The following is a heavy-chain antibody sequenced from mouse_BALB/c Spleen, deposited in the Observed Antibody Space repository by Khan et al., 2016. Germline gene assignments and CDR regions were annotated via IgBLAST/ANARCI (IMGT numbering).Heavy chain of an antibody. Sequence: QVPLQQPGAELVKPGASVKLSCKASGYTFTRYWMHWVKQRPGQGLEWIGEINPSNGRTNYNEKFKSKATLTVDKSSSTAYMQLSSLTSEDCAVYYCARHPYGSSYAMDYWGQGTSVTVSS. J-gene: IGHJ4*01. CDR1: GYTFTRYW. D-gene: IGHD1-1*01. CDR3: ARHPYGSSYAMDY. V-gene: IGHV1S81*02. CDR2: INPSNGRT.